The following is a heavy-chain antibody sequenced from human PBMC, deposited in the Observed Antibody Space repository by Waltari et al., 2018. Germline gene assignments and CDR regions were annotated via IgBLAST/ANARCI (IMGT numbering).Heavy chain of an antibody. CDR1: GYRFNSYA. V-gene: IGHV1-3*01. CDR2: INAANGNT. D-gene: IGHD1-1*01. J-gene: IGHJ3*02. Sequence: QVQLVQSGAEVKKPGASVKVSCKASGYRFNSYAMHWVRQAPGQRLEWMGWINAANGNTKYSQKFQGRVTITRDTSASTAYMELSSLRSEDTAVYYCARYWNDAPDAFDIWGQGTMVTVSS. CDR3: ARYWNDAPDAFDI.